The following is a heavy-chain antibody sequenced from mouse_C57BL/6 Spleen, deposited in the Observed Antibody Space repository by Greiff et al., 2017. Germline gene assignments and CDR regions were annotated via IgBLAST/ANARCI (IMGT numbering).Heavy chain of an antibody. CDR1: GFNIKDYY. J-gene: IGHJ3*01. CDR2: IDPGDGDT. Sequence: EVQLQQSGAELVRPGASVKLSCTASGFNIKDYYMHWVKQRPEQGLEWIGRIDPGDGDTEYAPKFQGKATMTADTSSNTAYLQLSSLTSEDTAVYYCTTNYGSSYGFAYWGQGTLVTVSA. D-gene: IGHD1-1*01. V-gene: IGHV14-1*01. CDR3: TTNYGSSYGFAY.